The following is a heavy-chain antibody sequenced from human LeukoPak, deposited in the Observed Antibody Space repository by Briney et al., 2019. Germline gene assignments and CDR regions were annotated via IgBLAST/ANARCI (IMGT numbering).Heavy chain of an antibody. CDR3: ARDRYGSGSRYYYYYYMDV. J-gene: IGHJ6*03. CDR1: GYTFTGYY. CDR2: INPSGGST. V-gene: IGHV1-46*01. Sequence: ASVKVSCKASGYTFTGYYMHWVRQAPGQGLEWMGIINPSGGSTSYAQKFRGRVTMTRDMSTSTVYMELSSLRSEDTAVYYCARDRYGSGSRYYYYYYMDVWGKGTTVTVSS. D-gene: IGHD3-10*01.